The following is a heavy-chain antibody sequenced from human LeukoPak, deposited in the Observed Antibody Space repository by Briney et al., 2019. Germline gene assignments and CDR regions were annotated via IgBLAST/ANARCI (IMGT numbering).Heavy chain of an antibody. D-gene: IGHD3-10*01. J-gene: IGHJ3*02. CDR2: IFYSGST. Sequence: PSGTLSLTCAVSGGSISSSHWWSWVRQPPGKGLEWIGNIFYSGSTYYSPSLRSRVTISLETSRNQLSLKQKSVTAADTAVYYCAKSNGYGLVDIWGQGTMVTVSS. CDR3: AKSNGYGLVDI. CDR1: GGSISSSHW. V-gene: IGHV4-4*02.